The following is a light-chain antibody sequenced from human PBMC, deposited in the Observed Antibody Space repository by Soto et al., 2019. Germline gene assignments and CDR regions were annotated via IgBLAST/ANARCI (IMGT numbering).Light chain of an antibody. CDR1: SSNIGSNS. J-gene: IGLJ1*01. Sequence: QSVLTQPPSASGTPWQRVTVSCSGSSSNIGSNSVYWYQQLPGTAPKLLIYRNDQRPSGVPDRFSGSKSGTSASLAISGLRSEGEADYYCAAWEDSLSGFYVFGTGTKV. V-gene: IGLV1-47*01. CDR2: RND. CDR3: AAWEDSLSGFYV.